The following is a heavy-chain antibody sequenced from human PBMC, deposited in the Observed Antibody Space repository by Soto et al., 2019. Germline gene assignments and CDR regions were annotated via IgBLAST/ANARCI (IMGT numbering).Heavy chain of an antibody. CDR2: IYYSGST. CDR3: ARITRSPNSGYFDY. J-gene: IGHJ4*02. Sequence: PSETLSLTCAVSGGSISSGGYSWSWIRQPPGKGLEWVGYIYYSGSTNYNPSLKSRVTVSVDTSKNQFSLKLSSVTAADTAVYYCARITRSPNSGYFDYWGQGALVTVSS. D-gene: IGHD7-27*01. CDR1: GGSISSGGYS. V-gene: IGHV4-61*08.